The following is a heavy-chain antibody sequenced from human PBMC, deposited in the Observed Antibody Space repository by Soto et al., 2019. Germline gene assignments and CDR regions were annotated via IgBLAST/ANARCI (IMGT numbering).Heavy chain of an antibody. CDR1: GYTFSSYG. V-gene: IGHV1-18*01. Sequence: ASVKVSCKASGYTFSSYGINWVRQAPGQGLEWLGWVNAYDGYTNYAQKFQGRVTMTRDTSTSTAYMELSSLRSEDTAVYYCARGTGSGMDVWGQGTTVTVSS. CDR2: VNAYDGYT. CDR3: ARGTGSGMDV. D-gene: IGHD3-10*01. J-gene: IGHJ6*02.